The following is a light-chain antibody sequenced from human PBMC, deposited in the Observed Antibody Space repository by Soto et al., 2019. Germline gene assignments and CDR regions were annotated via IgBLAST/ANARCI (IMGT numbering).Light chain of an antibody. Sequence: QSALTQPASVSGSPGQSITISCTGTSSDVGGYNYVSWYQQHPGKAPKLMIYDVSNRPSGVSNRFSGSKSGSTASLTISGLQAEDEADYYCSSYTSRSTLYVFGTGTKLTVL. J-gene: IGLJ1*01. CDR3: SSYTSRSTLYV. CDR2: DVS. V-gene: IGLV2-14*01. CDR1: SSDVGGYNY.